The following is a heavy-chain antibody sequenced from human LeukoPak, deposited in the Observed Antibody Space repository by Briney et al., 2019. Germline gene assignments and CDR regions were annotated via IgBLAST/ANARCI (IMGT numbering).Heavy chain of an antibody. D-gene: IGHD1-26*01. CDR1: GGSISSYY. CDR3: ARGGTVRNGMDV. V-gene: IGHV4-59*01. J-gene: IGHJ6*02. CDR2: IYYSGST. Sequence: PSETLSLTCTVSGGSISSYYWSWIRQPPGKGLEWIGYIYYSGSTNYNPSLKSRVTISVDTSRNQFSLKLSSVTAADTDVYYCARGGTVRNGMDVWGQGTTVTVSS.